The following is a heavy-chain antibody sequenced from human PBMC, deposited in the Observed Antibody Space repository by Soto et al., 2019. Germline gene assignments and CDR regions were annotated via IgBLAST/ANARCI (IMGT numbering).Heavy chain of an antibody. CDR1: GGSISSGDYY. CDR2: IYYSGST. V-gene: IGHV4-30-4*01. D-gene: IGHD3-10*01. J-gene: IGHJ2*01. CDR3: ARRRDDGSGSYYRGTWYFDL. Sequence: QVQLQESGPGLVKPSQTLSLTCTVSGGSISSGDYYWSWIRQPPGKGLEWIGYIYYSGSTYYNPSLKSRVTISVDTSKNQFSLKLSSVTAADTAVYYCARRRDDGSGSYYRGTWYFDLWGRGTLVTVSS.